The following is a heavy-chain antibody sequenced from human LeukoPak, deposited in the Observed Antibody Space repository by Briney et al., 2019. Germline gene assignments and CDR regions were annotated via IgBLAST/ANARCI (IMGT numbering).Heavy chain of an antibody. CDR2: INPSAGST. CDR3: TTFDY. V-gene: IGHV1-46*01. CDR1: GYTFTNYY. D-gene: IGHD1-1*01. J-gene: IGHJ4*02. Sequence: ASVKFSGNASGYTFTNYYMHWVRQAPEQGHEWMGIINPSAGSTNYAQKFQSRVNMTRDMAMSTVYMELSSLRSEDSAVFYCTTFDYWGQGTLVTVSS.